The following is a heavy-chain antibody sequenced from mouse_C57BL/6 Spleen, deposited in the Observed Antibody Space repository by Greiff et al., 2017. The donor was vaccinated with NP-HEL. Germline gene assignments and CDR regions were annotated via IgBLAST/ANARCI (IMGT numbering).Heavy chain of an antibody. J-gene: IGHJ3*01. CDR2: IYPGSGST. V-gene: IGHV1-55*01. CDR3: ANVDSSGPWFAY. CDR1: GYTFTSYW. Sequence: QVQLQQPGAELVKPGASVKMSCKASGYTFTSYWITWVKQRPGQGLEWIGDIYPGSGSTNYNEKFKSKATLTVDTSSSTAYMQLSSLTSEDSAVYYCANVDSSGPWFAYWGQGTLVTVSA. D-gene: IGHD3-2*02.